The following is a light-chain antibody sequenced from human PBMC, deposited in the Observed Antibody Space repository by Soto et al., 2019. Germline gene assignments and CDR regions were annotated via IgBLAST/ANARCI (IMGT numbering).Light chain of an antibody. V-gene: IGKV1-5*01. Sequence: DIQMTQSPSTLSASVGDRVTITCRASQGISSCLAWYKQKPGKAPKLLIYDASILETGVPSRFSGVGSGTDFTITISSLKTEDFATYYCQQYNRYSSSFGQGTKVEIK. CDR2: DAS. CDR3: QQYNRYSSS. CDR1: QGISSC. J-gene: IGKJ1*01.